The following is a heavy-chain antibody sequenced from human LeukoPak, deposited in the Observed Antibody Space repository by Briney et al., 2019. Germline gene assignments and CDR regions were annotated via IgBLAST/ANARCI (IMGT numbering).Heavy chain of an antibody. D-gene: IGHD6-19*01. V-gene: IGHV3-23*01. J-gene: IGHJ4*02. Sequence: PGGSLRLSCVASGFTFNNYAMYWVRQAPGKGLEWVSGIFGSGGSAHYADSVKGRFTISRDNSKNTVYLQINSLRVEDTAVYYCGKTTTGHSSGRYPGWPVDYWGQGSLVTVSS. CDR1: GFTFNNYA. CDR3: GKTTTGHSSGRYPGWPVDY. CDR2: IFGSGGSA.